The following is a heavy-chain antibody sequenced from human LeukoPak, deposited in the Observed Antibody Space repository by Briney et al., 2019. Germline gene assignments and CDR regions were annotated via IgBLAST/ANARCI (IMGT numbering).Heavy chain of an antibody. D-gene: IGHD6-19*01. CDR1: GGSISSYY. CDR2: IYYSGST. V-gene: IGHV4-59*01. J-gene: IGHJ6*03. Sequence: SETLSLTCTVSGGSISSYYWSWIRQPPGKGLEWIGYIYYSGSTNYNPSLKSRVTISVDTSKNQFSLKLSSVTAADTAVYYCARVEIAVADPYYYYYYYMDVWGKGTTVTISS. CDR3: ARVEIAVADPYYYYYYYMDV.